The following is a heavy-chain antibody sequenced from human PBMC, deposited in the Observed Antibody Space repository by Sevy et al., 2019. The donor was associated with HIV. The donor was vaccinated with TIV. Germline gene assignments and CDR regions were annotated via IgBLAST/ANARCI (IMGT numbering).Heavy chain of an antibody. V-gene: IGHV3-30*02. J-gene: IGHJ3*02. CDR3: AIDRKVVLVVYAIPFDAFDI. Sequence: GGSLRLSCAASGFTFSNYGIHWVRQAPGKGLEWVAFIRYDGSNKYYVDSVKGRFTISRDNSKKTLYLQMNSLRAEDTAVYYCAIDRKVVLVVYAIPFDAFDIWGQGTMVTVSS. CDR1: GFTFSNYG. CDR2: IRYDGSNK. D-gene: IGHD2-8*02.